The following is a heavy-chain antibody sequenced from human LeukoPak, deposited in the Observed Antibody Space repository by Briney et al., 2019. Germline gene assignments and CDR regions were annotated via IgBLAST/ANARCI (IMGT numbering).Heavy chain of an antibody. CDR1: GFTFSSYA. J-gene: IGHJ4*02. D-gene: IGHD3-22*01. CDR2: ISGSGGTT. CDR3: ASRGGYYYASSGYYYY. V-gene: IGHV3-23*01. Sequence: GGSLRLSCAASGFTFSSYAMSWVRQAPGKGLEWVSAISGSGGTTHFADSVKGRFTISRDNSKNTLYLQMNSLRAEDTAVYYCASRGGYYYASSGYYYYWGQGTLVTVSS.